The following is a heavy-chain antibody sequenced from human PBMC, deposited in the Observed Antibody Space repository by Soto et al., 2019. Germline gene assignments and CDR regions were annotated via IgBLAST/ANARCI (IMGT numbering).Heavy chain of an antibody. V-gene: IGHV3-30-3*01. CDR1: GFTFSAFA. Sequence: QVQLVESGGGVVQPGGSLRLSCAASGFTFSAFALYWVRQAPGKVLEWVAVISYDGTKKYYADSVRGRFTISRDNSKKTLNLQMNGLTTEDTAVYYCTRDMDYGDRAFGDYWGQGTLVTVSS. J-gene: IGHJ4*02. CDR3: TRDMDYGDRAFGDY. D-gene: IGHD4-17*01. CDR2: ISYDGTKK.